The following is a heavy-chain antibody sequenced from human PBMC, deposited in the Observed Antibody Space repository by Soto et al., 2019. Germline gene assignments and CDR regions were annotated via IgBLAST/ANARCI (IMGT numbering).Heavy chain of an antibody. Sequence: PGGSLRLCCAAAGFTFSAYWMSWVRQAPGKGLEFVGEIKQDGSASSYVDSVKGRFTISRDNAKNSLYLQMNSLRAEDTAVYYCARDLAAAGTIDYWGQGTLVTVSS. CDR3: ARDLAAAGTIDY. CDR2: IKQDGSAS. CDR1: GFTFSAYW. D-gene: IGHD6-13*01. J-gene: IGHJ4*02. V-gene: IGHV3-7*01.